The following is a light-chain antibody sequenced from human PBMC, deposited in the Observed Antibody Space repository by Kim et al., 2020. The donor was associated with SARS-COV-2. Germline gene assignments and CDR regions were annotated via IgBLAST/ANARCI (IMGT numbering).Light chain of an antibody. CDR2: RNN. CDR3: AAWDDSLSGWV. Sequence: GQRVTISCSGSSSNIGSNYVYWHQQFPGTAPKVLIYRNNLRPSGVPDRVSGSKSGTPASLAISDLRSEDEADYYCAAWDDSLSGWVFGGGTQLTVL. V-gene: IGLV1-47*01. CDR1: SSNIGSNY. J-gene: IGLJ3*02.